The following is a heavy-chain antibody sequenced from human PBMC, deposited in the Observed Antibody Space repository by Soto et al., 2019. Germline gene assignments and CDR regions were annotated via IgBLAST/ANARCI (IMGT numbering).Heavy chain of an antibody. V-gene: IGHV5-10-1*01. J-gene: IGHJ6*02. Sequence: GESLKISCKGSGYSFTSYWISWVRQMPGKGLEWMGRIDPSDSYTNYSPSFQGHVTISADKSISTAYLQWSSLKASDTAMYYCARQKGVRDFWSGHEGIYGMDVWGQGTTVTVSS. CDR1: GYSFTSYW. CDR2: IDPSDSYT. CDR3: ARQKGVRDFWSGHEGIYGMDV. D-gene: IGHD3-3*01.